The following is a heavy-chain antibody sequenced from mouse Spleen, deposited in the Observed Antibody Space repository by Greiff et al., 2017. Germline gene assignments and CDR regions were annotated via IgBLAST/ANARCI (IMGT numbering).Heavy chain of an antibody. CDR3: ARSGRYDGAWFAY. D-gene: IGHD2-14*01. V-gene: IGHV1-85*01. Sequence: VHLVESGPELVKPGASVKLSCKASGYTFTSYDINWVKQRPGQGLEWIGWIYPRDGSTKYNEKFKGKATLTVDTSSSTAYMELHSLTSEDSAVYFCARSGRYDGAWFAYWGQGTLVTVSA. CDR2: IYPRDGST. CDR1: GYTFTSYD. J-gene: IGHJ3*01.